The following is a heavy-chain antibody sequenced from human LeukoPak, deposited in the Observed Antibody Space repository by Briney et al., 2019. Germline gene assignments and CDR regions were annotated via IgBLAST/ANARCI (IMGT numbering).Heavy chain of an antibody. CDR3: ARNLSIPTTLPFGY. D-gene: IGHD1-1*01. J-gene: IGHJ4*02. V-gene: IGHV3-33*01. Sequence: GGSLRLSCAASGFTFSSYGMRWVRQAPGKGLEWVAVIWSDRSNKIYAESVKGRFTISRDNSKSTLSLQMNSLRAEDTAVYRCARNLSIPTTLPFGYWGQGTLVTVSS. CDR2: IWSDRSNK. CDR1: GFTFSSYG.